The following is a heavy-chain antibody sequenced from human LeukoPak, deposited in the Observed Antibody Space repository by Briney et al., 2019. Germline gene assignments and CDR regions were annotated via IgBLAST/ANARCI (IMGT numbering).Heavy chain of an antibody. V-gene: IGHV1-2*04. CDR1: GYTFTSYD. Sequence: ASVKVSCKASGYTFTSYDINWVRQATGQGLEWVGWINPNSGGTNYAQKFQGWVTMTRDTSISTAYMELSRLRSDDTAVYYCARVDEGFDYWGQGTLVTVSS. CDR3: ARVDEGFDY. D-gene: IGHD5-24*01. J-gene: IGHJ4*02. CDR2: INPNSGGT.